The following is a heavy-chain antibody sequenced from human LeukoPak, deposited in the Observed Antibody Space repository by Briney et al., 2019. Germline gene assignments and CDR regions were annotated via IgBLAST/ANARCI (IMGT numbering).Heavy chain of an antibody. Sequence: GGSLRLSCAASGFTFSSYAMYWVRQAPGKGLEWVAVTSYDESNKSYADSVKGRFTISRDNSKNTLYLQMNSLRAEDTAVYYCARAPPGTVMMDFDYWGQGTLVTVSS. CDR2: TSYDESNK. CDR3: ARAPPGTVMMDFDY. V-gene: IGHV3-30*03. J-gene: IGHJ4*02. CDR1: GFTFSSYA. D-gene: IGHD1-14*01.